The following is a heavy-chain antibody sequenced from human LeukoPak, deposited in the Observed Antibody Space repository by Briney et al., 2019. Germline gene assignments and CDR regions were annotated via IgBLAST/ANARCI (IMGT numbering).Heavy chain of an antibody. J-gene: IGHJ6*03. D-gene: IGHD3-10*01. V-gene: IGHV1-8*01. CDR2: MNPNSGNT. Sequence: ASVKVSCKASGYTFTSYDINWVRQATGQGLEWMGWMNPNSGNTGYAQKFQGRVTMTRNTSISTAYMELSSLRSEDTAVYYCARGGYYYGSGSPIYYYYYMDVWGKGTTDTVSS. CDR1: GYTFTSYD. CDR3: ARGGYYYGSGSPIYYYYYMDV.